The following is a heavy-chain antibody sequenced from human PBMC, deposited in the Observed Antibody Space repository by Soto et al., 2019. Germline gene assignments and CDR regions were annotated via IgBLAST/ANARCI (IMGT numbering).Heavy chain of an antibody. CDR1: GFTFSSYG. D-gene: IGHD4-17*01. V-gene: IGHV3-30*18. Sequence: AGGSLRLSCAASGFTFSSYGMHWVRQAPGKGLEWVAVISYDGSNKYYADSVKGRFTISRDNSKNTLYLQMNSLRAEDTAVYYCAKDLARAVTTSSYFDYWGQGTLVTVSS. CDR2: ISYDGSNK. J-gene: IGHJ4*02. CDR3: AKDLARAVTTSSYFDY.